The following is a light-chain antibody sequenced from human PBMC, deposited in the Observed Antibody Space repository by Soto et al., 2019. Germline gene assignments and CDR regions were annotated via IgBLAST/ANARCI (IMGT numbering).Light chain of an antibody. CDR1: QSVDIN. CDR3: QQYNSYSPT. CDR2: GAS. Sequence: EIVLTQSPATLSVSPGERVTLSCRASQSVDINLAWYQQKPGQAPRLLIYGASTRATDMPGTFSGRGSGTEFTLTISSLRPEDFAVYYCQQYNSYSPTFGQGTKVEIK. V-gene: IGKV3-15*01. J-gene: IGKJ1*01.